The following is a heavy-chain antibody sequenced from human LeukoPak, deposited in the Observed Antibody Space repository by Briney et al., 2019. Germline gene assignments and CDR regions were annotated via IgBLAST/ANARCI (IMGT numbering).Heavy chain of an antibody. CDR3: ARGAVTNFDY. J-gene: IGHJ4*02. V-gene: IGHV4-59*01. CDR2: IYYTGST. D-gene: IGHD4-11*01. Sequence: SETLSLTCTVSGDSITNYFWSWIRQPPGKGLEWIGYIYYTGSTNYKPSLRSRVTISVDTSTNQFSLRLRPVTAADTAVYCCARGAVTNFDYWGQGTLVTVSS. CDR1: GDSITNYF.